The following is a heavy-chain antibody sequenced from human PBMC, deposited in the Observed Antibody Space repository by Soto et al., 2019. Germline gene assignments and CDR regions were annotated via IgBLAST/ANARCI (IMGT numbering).Heavy chain of an antibody. J-gene: IGHJ6*02. CDR2: ISAYNGNT. V-gene: IGHV1-18*01. Sequence: ASVKVSCKASGYTFTSYGISWVRQAPGQGLEWMGWISAYNGNTNYAQKLQGRVTMTTDTSTSTAYMELRSLRSDDTAVYYCARDANYDFWSGHNYYYYYGMDVWGQGTTVTVAS. D-gene: IGHD3-3*01. CDR3: ARDANYDFWSGHNYYYYYGMDV. CDR1: GYTFTSYG.